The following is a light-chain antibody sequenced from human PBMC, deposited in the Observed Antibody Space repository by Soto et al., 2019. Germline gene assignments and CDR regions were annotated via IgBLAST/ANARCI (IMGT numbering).Light chain of an antibody. J-gene: IGLJ1*01. CDR1: TADVGSSKF. CDR3: SSYTDSSNYV. Sequence: QSVLTQPASASGSPGQSITISCNGTTADVGSSKFVSWYQQHPGKAPKLILYEATKRPAGVSNRFSGSKSGNTASLTISGLQPEDEADYYCSSYTDSSNYVFGTGTKVTVL. CDR2: EAT. V-gene: IGLV2-14*02.